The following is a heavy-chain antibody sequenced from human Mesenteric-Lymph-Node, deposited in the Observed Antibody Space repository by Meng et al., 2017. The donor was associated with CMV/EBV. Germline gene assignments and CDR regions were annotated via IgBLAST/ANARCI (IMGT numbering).Heavy chain of an antibody. Sequence: QITLKESGPTLVKPTQTLTLTCTFSGFSLSTSGVGVGWIRQPPGKALEWLALIYWDDDKRYSPSLKSRLTITKDTSKNQAVLTMTNMDPVDTATYYCAHSSGIAAAGPFYFDYWGQGTLVTVS. D-gene: IGHD6-13*01. J-gene: IGHJ4*02. CDR2: IYWDDDK. CDR1: GFSLSTSGVG. V-gene: IGHV2-5*02. CDR3: AHSSGIAAAGPFYFDY.